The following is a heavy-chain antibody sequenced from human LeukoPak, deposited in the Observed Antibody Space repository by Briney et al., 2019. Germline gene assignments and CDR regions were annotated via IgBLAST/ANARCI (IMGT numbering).Heavy chain of an antibody. Sequence: GASVKVSCKAAGGTYSSYAINWVRQAPGQGLEWMGAIIPIYGKVNYAEHFQGRVTIIAGNSTNTASMELRRLGFDDTAVYYCATVGVTPDIFFDYWDQGTLVTVSS. V-gene: IGHV1-69*06. J-gene: IGHJ4*02. CDR3: ATVGVTPDIFFDY. CDR1: GGTYSSYA. CDR2: IIPIYGKV. D-gene: IGHD3-9*01.